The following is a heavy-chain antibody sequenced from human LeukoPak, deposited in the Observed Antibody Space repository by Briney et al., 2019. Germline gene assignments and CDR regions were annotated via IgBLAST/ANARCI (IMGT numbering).Heavy chain of an antibody. CDR3: ARGRRGEDYGSGSYSYYYYYMDV. CDR2: MNPNSGNT. CDR1: GYTFTSYD. Sequence: ASVKVSCKASGYTFTSYDINWVRQATGQGLEWMGWMNPNSGNTGYAQKFQGRVTMTRNAPISTAYMELSSLRSEDTAVYYCARGRRGEDYGSGSYSYYYYYMDVWGKGTTVTISS. J-gene: IGHJ6*03. V-gene: IGHV1-8*01. D-gene: IGHD3-10*01.